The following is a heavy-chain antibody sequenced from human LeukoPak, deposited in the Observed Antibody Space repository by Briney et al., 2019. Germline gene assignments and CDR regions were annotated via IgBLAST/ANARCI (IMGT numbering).Heavy chain of an antibody. D-gene: IGHD2-21*01. CDR3: ARDETGDGYYGMDV. CDR1: GFTFSSYS. V-gene: IGHV3-21*01. CDR2: ISICCSYI. J-gene: IGHJ6*04. Sequence: GGSLTLTCAASGFTFSSYSMNWVRKAPGKGLGWVSSISICCSYIYYADSVKGRFTISRDNAKNSLYLQMNSLRAEDTAVYYCARDETGDGYYGMDVWGKGTPVTVSS.